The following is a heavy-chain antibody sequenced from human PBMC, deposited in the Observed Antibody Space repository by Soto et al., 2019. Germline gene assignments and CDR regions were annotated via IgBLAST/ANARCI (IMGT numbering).Heavy chain of an antibody. Sequence: QVQLVESGGGVVQPGRSLRLSCAASGFTFSSYGMEWVRQAPGKGLEWVAVISYDGSNKYYADSVKGRFTIARDTSKNTLYLQMNSLRAEDTAVYYCAKDLGRWYIYFKNWAQGNLVTVSS. J-gene: IGHJ1*01. V-gene: IGHV3-30*18. CDR3: AKDLGRWYIYFKN. CDR1: GFTFSSYG. CDR2: ISYDGSNK. D-gene: IGHD6-13*01.